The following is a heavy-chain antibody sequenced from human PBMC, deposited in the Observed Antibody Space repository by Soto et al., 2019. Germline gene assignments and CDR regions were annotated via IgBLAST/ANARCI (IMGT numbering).Heavy chain of an antibody. Sequence: QDQLVQSGAEVKKPGASVKVSCKASGYTFTSYAMHWVRQAPGQRLEWMGWINAGNGNTKYSQKFQGRVTITRDTSASTAYLQMRSMRSEDTSVYYVARGFSGGDEDWFYPWGHGSLVTVSS. CDR3: ARGFSGGDEDWFYP. J-gene: IGHJ5*02. CDR1: GYTFTSYA. CDR2: INAGNGNT. D-gene: IGHD2-21*02. V-gene: IGHV1-3*01.